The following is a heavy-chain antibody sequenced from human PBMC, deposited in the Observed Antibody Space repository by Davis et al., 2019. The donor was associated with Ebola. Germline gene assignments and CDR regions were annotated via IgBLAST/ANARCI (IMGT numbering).Heavy chain of an antibody. CDR2: INQDGSEK. D-gene: IGHD2-2*02. CDR1: GFTVSSNH. V-gene: IGHV3-7*01. CDR3: ATANRAISGY. Sequence: GESLKISCAASGFTVSSNHMSWVRQAPGKGLEWLANINQDGSEKQYVDSVKGRFTISRDNAKNSVYLQMNSLRAEDTAVYYCATANRAISGYWGQGTLVTVSS. J-gene: IGHJ4*02.